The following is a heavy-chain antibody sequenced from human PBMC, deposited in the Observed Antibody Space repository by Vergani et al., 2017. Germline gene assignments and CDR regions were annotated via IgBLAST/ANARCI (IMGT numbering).Heavy chain of an antibody. CDR1: GGTFSSYA. CDR3: ARVTPWGYCSGGSWYSPNWYFDL. V-gene: IGHV1-69*01. CDR2: IIPIFGTA. J-gene: IGHJ2*01. D-gene: IGHD2-15*01. Sequence: QVQLVQSGAEVKKPGSSVKVSCKASGGTFSSYAISWVRQAPGQGLEWMGGIIPIFGTANYSQKFQGRVTITADESTSTAYLELSSLRSEDTAVYYGARVTPWGYCSGGSWYSPNWYFDLGGRGTLVTVSS.